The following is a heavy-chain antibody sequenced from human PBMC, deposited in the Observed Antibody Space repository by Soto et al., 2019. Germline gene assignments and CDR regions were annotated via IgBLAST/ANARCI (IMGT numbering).Heavy chain of an antibody. J-gene: IGHJ4*02. CDR1: GGSISSGGYY. D-gene: IGHD1-26*01. V-gene: IGHV4-31*03. Sequence: QVQLQESGPGLVKPSQTLSLTCTVSGGSISSGGYYWSWIRQHPGKGLEWIGYIYYSGSTYYNPSLKSGVTISVDTSKIQFSLKLSSMTAADTAVYYCARAGGIVGATFFDYWGQGTLVTVSS. CDR2: IYYSGST. CDR3: ARAGGIVGATFFDY.